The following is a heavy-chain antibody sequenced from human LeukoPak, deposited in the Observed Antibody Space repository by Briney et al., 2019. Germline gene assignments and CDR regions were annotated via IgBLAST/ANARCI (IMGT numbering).Heavy chain of an antibody. V-gene: IGHV3-21*01. CDR2: ITSSSSYT. CDR3: AKDRYTWELLTFDY. Sequence: PGGSLRLSCAASGFTFTTYNMNWVRQAPGTGLEWVSSITSSSSYTFYADSVKGRFTISRDNSKNTLYLQMNSLRPEDAAVYYCAKDRYTWELLTFDYWGQGTLVTVSS. D-gene: IGHD1-26*01. CDR1: GFTFTTYN. J-gene: IGHJ4*02.